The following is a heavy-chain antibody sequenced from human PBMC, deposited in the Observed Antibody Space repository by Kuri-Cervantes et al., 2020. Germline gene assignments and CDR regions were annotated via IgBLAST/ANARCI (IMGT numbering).Heavy chain of an antibody. CDR2: IFHTGST. Sequence: SETLSLTCNVSGGSMSRYYWSWIRQSPGKGLEWIGYIFHTGSTNYNPSLKSRVSLSVDTSKNQFSLKLSSVTAADTAVYYCARDSSSTSPPLWGFDLWGRGTLVTVSS. V-gene: IGHV4-59*01. CDR3: ARDSSSTSPPLWGFDL. CDR1: GGSMSRYY. J-gene: IGHJ2*01. D-gene: IGHD2-2*01.